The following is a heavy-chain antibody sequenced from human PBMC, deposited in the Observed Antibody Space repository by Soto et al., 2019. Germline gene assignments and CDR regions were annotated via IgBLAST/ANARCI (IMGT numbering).Heavy chain of an antibody. CDR3: ARGRYGDY. V-gene: IGHV1-18*01. CDR2: ISAHNGNT. D-gene: IGHD1-1*01. Sequence: QAHLVQSGAEVKKPGASVKVSCQGSGYAFTTYGITWVRQAPGQGLEWMGWISAHNGNTNYGQKLQGRVTVTRDTSTSTAYMELRSLRYDDTAVYYCARGRYGDYWGQGALVTVSS. CDR1: GYAFTTYG. J-gene: IGHJ4*02.